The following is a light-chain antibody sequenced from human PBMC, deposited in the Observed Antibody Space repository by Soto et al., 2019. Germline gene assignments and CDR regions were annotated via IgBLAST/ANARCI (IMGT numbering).Light chain of an antibody. CDR2: AAS. V-gene: IGKV1-27*01. CDR1: QGISNY. Sequence: DIQMTLSPSSLSASVGDRVTIIGRASQGISNYLAWYQQKPGKVPKLLIYAASTLQSGVPSRFSGSGSGTDFTLTISSLQPEDVATYYCQKYNSAPRTFGQGTKL. J-gene: IGKJ1*01. CDR3: QKYNSAPRT.